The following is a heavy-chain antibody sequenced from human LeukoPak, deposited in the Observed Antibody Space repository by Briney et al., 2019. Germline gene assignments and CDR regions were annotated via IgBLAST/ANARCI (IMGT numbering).Heavy chain of an antibody. V-gene: IGHV1-18*01. D-gene: IGHD3-16*01. CDR3: ARDPPGLTLGSPGDY. CDR1: GYTFTSYG. Sequence: VASVKVSCKASGYTFTSYGVSWVRQAPGQGLEWMGWINVNNGNTNYAQKLQGRVTMTTDTSTNTAYMELRSLTSDDTAVYYCARDPPGLTLGSPGDYWGQGTLVIVSS. CDR2: INVNNGNT. J-gene: IGHJ4*02.